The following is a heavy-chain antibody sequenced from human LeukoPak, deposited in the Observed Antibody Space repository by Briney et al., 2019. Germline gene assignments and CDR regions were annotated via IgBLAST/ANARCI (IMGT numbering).Heavy chain of an antibody. V-gene: IGHV4-4*07. D-gene: IGHD3-22*01. J-gene: IGHJ3*02. CDR1: GGSISSYY. CDR3: ARERPTGYYYDSSGYYVDAFDI. CDR2: IYTSGST. Sequence: PSETLSLTCTVSGGSISSYYWSWIRQPAGKGLEWIGPIYTSGSTNYNPSLKSRVTMSVDTSKNQFSLKLSSVTAADTAVYYCARERPTGYYYDSSGYYVDAFDIWGQGTMVTVSS.